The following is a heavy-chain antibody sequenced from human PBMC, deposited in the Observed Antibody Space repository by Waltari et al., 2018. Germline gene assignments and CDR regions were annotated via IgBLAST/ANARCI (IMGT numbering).Heavy chain of an antibody. Sequence: QLQLQESGPGLVKPSETLSLTCTVSGGSISSSSYYWGWIRQPPGKGLGWIGSIYYSGSTYYNPSLKSRVTISVDTSKNQFSLKLSSVTAADTAVYYCATTAASWNYGDPYYYYYGMDVWGQGTTVTVSS. CDR3: ATTAASWNYGDPYYYYYGMDV. CDR1: GGSISSSSYY. V-gene: IGHV4-39*01. CDR2: IYYSGST. D-gene: IGHD4-17*01. J-gene: IGHJ6*02.